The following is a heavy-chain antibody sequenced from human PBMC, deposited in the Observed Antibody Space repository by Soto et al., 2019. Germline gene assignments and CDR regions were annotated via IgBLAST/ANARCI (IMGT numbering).Heavy chain of an antibody. Sequence: GGSVRLSCAASGFTFSTYAMTWVRQAPGKGLEWVSTISGSGGSTYYADSVKGRFTISRDNSKNTLYLQMNSLRAEDTAVYYCAKDQGSSWYEIDYWGQGTLVTVSS. D-gene: IGHD6-13*01. CDR2: ISGSGGST. CDR1: GFTFSTYA. CDR3: AKDQGSSWYEIDY. J-gene: IGHJ4*02. V-gene: IGHV3-23*01.